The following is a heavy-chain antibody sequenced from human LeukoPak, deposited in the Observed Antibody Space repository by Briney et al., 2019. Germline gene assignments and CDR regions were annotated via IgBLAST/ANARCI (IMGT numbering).Heavy chain of an antibody. CDR2: IIPILHIT. CDR3: AREPGRPGYYYGMDV. D-gene: IGHD2-2*01. CDR1: GGTFFSYA. V-gene: IGHV1-69*04. Sequence: SVTVSCKPSGGTFFSYAISWVRQAPGQGLEWMGRIIPILHITTYAQKFQGRVSITANRSTNTVYMKLSSPTSEDTAVYYCAREPGRPGYYYGMDVWGQGTTVTVSS. J-gene: IGHJ6*02.